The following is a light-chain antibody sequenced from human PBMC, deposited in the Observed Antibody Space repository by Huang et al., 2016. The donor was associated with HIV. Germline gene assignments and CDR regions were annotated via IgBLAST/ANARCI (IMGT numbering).Light chain of an antibody. CDR2: GAS. Sequence: DIQMTQSPSSLSASVGDRVTITCRASENVVNSLNWYQQKPGAAPALVIYGASNLETWVPSRFSGGGSGTDFTLTITNLRPEDFATYYCQQSHSSPHTFGQGTKLE. J-gene: IGKJ2*01. CDR3: QQSHSSPHT. CDR1: ENVVNS. V-gene: IGKV1-39*01.